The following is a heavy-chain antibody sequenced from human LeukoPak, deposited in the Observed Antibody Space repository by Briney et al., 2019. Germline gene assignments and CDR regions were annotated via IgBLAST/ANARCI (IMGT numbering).Heavy chain of an antibody. Sequence: ASVKVSCKASGYTFTSYYMHWVRQAPGQGLEWMGIINPSGGSTSYAQKFQGRVTMTRDMSTSTVYMELSSLRSEDTAVYYCARDPIDYSNLGGFDYWGQGTLVTVYS. D-gene: IGHD4-11*01. CDR3: ARDPIDYSNLGGFDY. CDR2: INPSGGST. J-gene: IGHJ4*02. V-gene: IGHV1-46*01. CDR1: GYTFTSYY.